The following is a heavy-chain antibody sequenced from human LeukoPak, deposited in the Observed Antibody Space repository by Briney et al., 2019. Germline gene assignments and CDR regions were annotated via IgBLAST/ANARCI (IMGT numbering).Heavy chain of an antibody. CDR1: GFTFSSYA. V-gene: IGHV3-23*01. Sequence: PGGSLRLSCAASGFTFSSYAMSWVRQAPGKGLEWVSAISGSGGSTYYADSVKGRFTISRDNSKNTLYLQMNSLRAEDTAVYYCAKVGIVVVVAAPTSNWFDPWGQGTLVPVSS. J-gene: IGHJ5*02. D-gene: IGHD2-15*01. CDR3: AKVGIVVVVAAPTSNWFDP. CDR2: ISGSGGST.